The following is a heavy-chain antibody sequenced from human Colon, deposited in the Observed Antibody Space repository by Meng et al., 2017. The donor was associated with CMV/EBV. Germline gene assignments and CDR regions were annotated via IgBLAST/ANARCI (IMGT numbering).Heavy chain of an antibody. J-gene: IGHJ5*02. CDR1: SVSTRRGG. CDR2: SYWESDE. Sequence: SVSTRRGGVRGIRQTPGKALERLALSYWESDERYSTSLETRLTITKDTSKNQVVLTMTNMDPVDTATYYCALAYDYWSGYYAGWFDPWGPGTLVTXSS. D-gene: IGHD3-3*01. V-gene: IGHV2-5*02. CDR3: ALAYDYWSGYYAGWFDP.